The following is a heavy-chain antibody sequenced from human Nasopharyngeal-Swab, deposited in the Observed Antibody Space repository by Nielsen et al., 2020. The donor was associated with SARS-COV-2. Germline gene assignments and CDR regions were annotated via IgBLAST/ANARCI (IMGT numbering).Heavy chain of an antibody. CDR1: GYTFTSYG. J-gene: IGHJ6*02. V-gene: IGHV1-18*01. CDR2: ISAYNGNT. D-gene: IGHD2-21*02. Sequence: ASVKVSCKASGYTFTSYGISWVRQAPGQGLEWMGWISAYNGNTNYAQKLQGRVTMTTDTSTNTAYMELRSLRSDDTAVYYCARLYCGGDCSYYYYYGMDVWGQGTTVTVSS. CDR3: ARLYCGGDCSYYYYYGMDV.